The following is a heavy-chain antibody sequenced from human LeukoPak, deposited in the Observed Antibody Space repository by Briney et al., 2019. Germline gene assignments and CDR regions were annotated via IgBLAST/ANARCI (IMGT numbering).Heavy chain of an antibody. J-gene: IGHJ6*02. CDR3: AAGYCSGGSCYPYYYYGMDD. D-gene: IGHD2-15*01. V-gene: IGHV1-58*01. Sequence: GASVKVSCKASGFTFTSSAVQWVRQARGQRLEWIGWIVVGSGNTNYAQKFQERVTITRDMSTSTAYMELSSLRSEDTAVYYCAAGYCSGGSCYPYYYYGMDDWGQGTTVTVSS. CDR2: IVVGSGNT. CDR1: GFTFTSSA.